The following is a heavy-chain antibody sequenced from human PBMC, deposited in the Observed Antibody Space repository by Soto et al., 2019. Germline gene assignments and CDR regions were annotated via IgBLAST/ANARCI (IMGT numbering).Heavy chain of an antibody. D-gene: IGHD6-19*01. Sequence: QVQLVQSGAEVKKPGSSVKVSCKVSGGTFSNYAIDWVRLAPGHGLEWMGGIVPIFGTTYYTQKFQGRATIMADDSTTTAYLEMSSLRSEDTAIYDCARVEAVAGLYNYHGLDVWGQGTAVTVSS. CDR1: GGTFSNYA. J-gene: IGHJ6*02. V-gene: IGHV1-69*12. CDR3: ARVEAVAGLYNYHGLDV. CDR2: IVPIFGTT.